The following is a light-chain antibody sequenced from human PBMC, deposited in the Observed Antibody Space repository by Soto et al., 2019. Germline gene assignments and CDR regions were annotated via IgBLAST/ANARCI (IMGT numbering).Light chain of an antibody. J-gene: IGKJ5*01. Sequence: EIVLTQSPATLSLSPGEIATLSCSASQSVSSYLAWYQQKPGQAPRLLIYDASNRATGIPARFSGSGSGTDFTLTISSLEPEDFAVYYCQQRSNWQGTFGQGTRLEIK. CDR2: DAS. CDR3: QQRSNWQGT. V-gene: IGKV3-11*01. CDR1: QSVSSY.